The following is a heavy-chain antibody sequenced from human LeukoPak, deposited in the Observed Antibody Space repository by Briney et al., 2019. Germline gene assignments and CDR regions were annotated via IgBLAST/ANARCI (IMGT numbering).Heavy chain of an antibody. D-gene: IGHD3-9*01. CDR1: GFTFSSYS. V-gene: IGHV3-21*01. CDR2: ISSSSSYI. CDR3: ARDGLRNILTGYQAFNY. J-gene: IGHJ4*02. Sequence: AGSLRLSCAASGFTFSSYSMNWVRQAPGKGLEWVSSISSSSSYIYYADSVKSRFTISRDNAKNSLYLQMNSLRAEDTAVYYCARDGLRNILTGYQAFNYWGQGTLVTVSS.